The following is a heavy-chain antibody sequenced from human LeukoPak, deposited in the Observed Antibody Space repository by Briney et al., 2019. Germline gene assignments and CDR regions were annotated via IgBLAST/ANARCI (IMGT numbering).Heavy chain of an antibody. CDR3: ARGGYYDILTGYYEGAFDY. CDR2: IYYSGST. J-gene: IGHJ4*02. Sequence: KASQTLSLTCTVSGGSISSGGYYWSWIRQHPGKGLEWIGYIYYSGSTYYNPSLKSRVTISVDTSKNQFSLKLSSVTAADTAVYYCARGGYYDILTGYYEGAFDYWGQGTLVAVSS. CDR1: GGSISSGGYY. V-gene: IGHV4-31*03. D-gene: IGHD3-9*01.